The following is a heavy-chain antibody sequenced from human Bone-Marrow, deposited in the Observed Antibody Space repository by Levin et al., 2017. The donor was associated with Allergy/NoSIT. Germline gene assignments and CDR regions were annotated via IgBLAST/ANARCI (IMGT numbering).Heavy chain of an antibody. D-gene: IGHD2-15*01. CDR2: IIPIFGTA. V-gene: IGHV1-69*06. J-gene: IGHJ5*02. CDR1: GGTFSSYP. Sequence: SVKVSCKASGGTFSSYPISWVRQAPGQGLEWMGGIIPIFGTANYAQKFQGRVTITADKSTSTAYMELSSLRSEDTAVYYCARDLGRRGRYCSGGSCYLNWFDPWGQGTLVTVSS. CDR3: ARDLGRRGRYCSGGSCYLNWFDP.